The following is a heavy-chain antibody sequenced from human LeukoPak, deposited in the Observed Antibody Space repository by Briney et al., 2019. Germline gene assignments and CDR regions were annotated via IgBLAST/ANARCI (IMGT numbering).Heavy chain of an antibody. CDR2: ISSSSSYI. D-gene: IGHD6-13*01. CDR1: GFTFSSYS. J-gene: IGHJ4*02. CDR3: AGTTNSTLTPAFDY. V-gene: IGHV3-21*01. Sequence: GGSLRLSCAASGFTFSSYSMNWVRQAPGKGLEWVSSISSSSSYIYYADSVKGRFTISRDNAKNSLYLQMNSLRAEDTAVYYCAGTTNSTLTPAFDYWGQGTLVTVSS.